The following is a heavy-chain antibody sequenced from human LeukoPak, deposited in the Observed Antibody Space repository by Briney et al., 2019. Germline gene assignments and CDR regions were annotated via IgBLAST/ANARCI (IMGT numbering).Heavy chain of an antibody. D-gene: IGHD6-6*01. CDR3: AGDNIAARCFDY. J-gene: IGHJ4*02. V-gene: IGHV1-18*01. CDR2: ISAYNGNT. CDR1: GYTFTSYG. Sequence: GASVTVSCKASGYTFTSYGISWVRQAPGQGLEWMGWISAYNGNTNYAQKLQGRVTMTTDTSTSTAYMELRSLRSDDTAVYYCAGDNIAARCFDYWGQGTLVTVSS.